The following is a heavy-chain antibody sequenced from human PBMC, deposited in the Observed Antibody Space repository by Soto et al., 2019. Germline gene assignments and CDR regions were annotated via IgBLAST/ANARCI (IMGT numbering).Heavy chain of an antibody. CDR2: IYYSGST. CDR3: ARGSSGWPHRSDY. CDR1: GGPISSYY. J-gene: IGHJ4*02. D-gene: IGHD6-19*01. V-gene: IGHV4-59*01. Sequence: QVQLQESGPGLVKPSETLSLNCTVSGGPISSYYWSWIRQSPGKGLEWIGYIYYSGSTNYNPSLKSRVNISVDTSKHQFSLELSSVTAADTAVYYCARGSSGWPHRSDYWGQGTQVTVCS.